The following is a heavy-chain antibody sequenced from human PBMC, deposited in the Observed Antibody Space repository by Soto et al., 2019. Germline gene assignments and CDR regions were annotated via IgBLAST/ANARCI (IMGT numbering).Heavy chain of an antibody. D-gene: IGHD5-18*01. CDR2: IYSGGST. V-gene: IGHV3-53*01. Sequence: GGSLRLSCAASGFTVSSNYMSWVRQAPGKGLEWVSVIYSGGSTYYADSVKGRFTISRDNSKNTLYLQMNSLRVEDTAVYYCAREGTAMVTQTDYWGQGTLVTVSS. CDR1: GFTVSSNY. CDR3: AREGTAMVTQTDY. J-gene: IGHJ4*02.